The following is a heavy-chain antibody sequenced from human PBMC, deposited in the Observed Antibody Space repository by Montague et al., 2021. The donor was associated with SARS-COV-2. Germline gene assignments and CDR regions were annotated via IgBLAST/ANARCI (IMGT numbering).Heavy chain of an antibody. J-gene: IGHJ6*02. D-gene: IGHD2-2*01. V-gene: IGHV4-34*01. CDR3: ARARSVPAATRIFSHGGSYYGMDV. CDR2: INHSGST. Sequence: SETLSLTCAVSGGSISGNYWSWIRQPPGKGLEWIGEINHSGSTNYNSSLKSRVTISVDTSKNQFSLKLSSVTAADTAVYYCARARSVPAATRIFSHGGSYYGMDVWGQGTTVTVSS. CDR1: GGSISGNY.